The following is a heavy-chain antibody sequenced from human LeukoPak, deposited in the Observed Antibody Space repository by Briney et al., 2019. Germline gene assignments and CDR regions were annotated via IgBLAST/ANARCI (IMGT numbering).Heavy chain of an antibody. CDR2: IYYTGTT. D-gene: IGHD4/OR15-4a*01. Sequence: ASQTLSLTCTVSGGSIGSGGYYWSLIRQHPGKGLEWIGYIYYTGTTYYNPSLKSRITISVDTSKNQFSLNLSSMTAADTAVYYCARAAWRGTNSRDAFDIWGQGTVVTVSS. CDR1: GGSIGSGGYY. J-gene: IGHJ3*02. V-gene: IGHV4-31*03. CDR3: ARAAWRGTNSRDAFDI.